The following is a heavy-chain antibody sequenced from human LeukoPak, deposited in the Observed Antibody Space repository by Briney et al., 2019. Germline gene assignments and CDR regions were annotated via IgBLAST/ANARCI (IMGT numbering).Heavy chain of an antibody. V-gene: IGHV4-39*01. CDR2: IYYSGST. CDR3: ARHESPLQEQQLVPGWFDP. Sequence: PSETLSLTCTVSGGSISSSSYYWGWIRQPPGKGLEWIGSIYYSGSTYYNPSLKSRVTISVDTSKNQFSLKLSSVTAADTAVYYCARHESPLQEQQLVPGWFDPWGQGTLVTVSS. J-gene: IGHJ5*02. CDR1: GGSISSSSYY. D-gene: IGHD6-13*01.